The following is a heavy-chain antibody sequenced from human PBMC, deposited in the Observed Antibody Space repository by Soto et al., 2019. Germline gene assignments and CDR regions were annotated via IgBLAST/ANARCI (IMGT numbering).Heavy chain of an antibody. CDR3: ARGISTTRYYYYYGMDV. V-gene: IGHV5-10-1*01. CDR2: VDPTDSYS. D-gene: IGHD2-2*01. Sequence: GESLKISCKGSGYSFTNYWITWVRQMPGKGLEWLGRVDPTDSYSNYSPSFQDRVTMTSDTSTSTVYMELSSLRSEDTAVYYCARGISTTRYYYYYGMDVWGQGTTVTVSS. CDR1: GYSFTNYW. J-gene: IGHJ6*02.